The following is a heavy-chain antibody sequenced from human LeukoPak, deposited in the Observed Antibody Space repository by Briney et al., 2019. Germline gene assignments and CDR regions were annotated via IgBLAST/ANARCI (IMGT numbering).Heavy chain of an antibody. Sequence: PSETPSLTCSVSGGSMSSDCYSWIRQPAGKGLEWIGRIYTSGSTNYNPSLQSRVTMSVDTSKNQFSLRLSSVTADTAVYYCCRSAYTYGPFDYWGQGTLVAVSS. V-gene: IGHV4-4*07. CDR3: CRSAYTYGPFDY. CDR2: IYTSGST. CDR1: GGSMSSDC. J-gene: IGHJ4*02. D-gene: IGHD3-16*01.